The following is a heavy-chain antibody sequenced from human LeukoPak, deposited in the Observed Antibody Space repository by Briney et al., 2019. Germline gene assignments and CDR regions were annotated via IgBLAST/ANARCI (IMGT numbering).Heavy chain of an antibody. CDR1: GDSINSGGDY. V-gene: IGHV4-31*03. J-gene: IGHJ4*02. CDR2: VYHAGTT. D-gene: IGHD2/OR15-2a*01. Sequence: NPSETLSLTCSVSGDSINSGGDYGRWSRQLPGRGLEWIGYVYHAGTTHYIPSLESRVTLSVPTSKTKFSLKFNSVTAAHTAVYYCALSSPVELRDHAFEYWGQGTLVTASS. CDR3: ALSSPVELRDHAFEY.